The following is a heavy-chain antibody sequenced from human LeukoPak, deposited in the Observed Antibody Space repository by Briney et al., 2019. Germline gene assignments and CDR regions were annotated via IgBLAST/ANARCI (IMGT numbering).Heavy chain of an antibody. CDR3: ARGSPLLYYFDY. CDR1: GDSMSSNTYY. D-gene: IGHD2-15*01. V-gene: IGHV4-61*02. CDR2: IYYSGST. J-gene: IGHJ4*02. Sequence: PSQTLSLTCTVSGDSMSSNTYYWNWIRQSAGKGLEWIGRIYYSGSTNYNPSLKSRVTISVDTSKNQFSLKLSSVTAADTAVYYCARGSPLLYYFDYWGQGTLVTVSS.